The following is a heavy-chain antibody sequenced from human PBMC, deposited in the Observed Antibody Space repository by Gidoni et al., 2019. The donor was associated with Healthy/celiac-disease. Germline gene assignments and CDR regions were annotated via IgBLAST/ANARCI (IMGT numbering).Heavy chain of an antibody. CDR1: GFPFDDYA. Sequence: EEQLVESGGGLVQPGRSLRLSFAASGFPFDDYAMHWVRQAPGKGLEWVSGISWNSGSIGYADSVKGRFTISRDNAKNSLYLQMNSLRAEDTALYYCAKEGYCSGGSCYHAFDIWGQGTMVTVSS. J-gene: IGHJ3*02. D-gene: IGHD2-15*01. CDR3: AKEGYCSGGSCYHAFDI. V-gene: IGHV3-9*01. CDR2: ISWNSGSI.